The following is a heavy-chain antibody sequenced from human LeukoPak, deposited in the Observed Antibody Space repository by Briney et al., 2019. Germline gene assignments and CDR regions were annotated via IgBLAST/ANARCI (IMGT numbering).Heavy chain of an antibody. CDR3: ATESDRGPDS. J-gene: IGHJ5*01. V-gene: IGHV3-7*01. CDR1: GFRFSYYC. CDR2: MSQDGSER. Sequence: GGSLRLSCAASGFRFSYYCMSWVRQTPLKGLEWVATMSQDGSERYYVDSVKGRFIISRDNAKNSLFLQMNSLRVEDTADYYCATESDRGPDSWGQGTLVTVSS.